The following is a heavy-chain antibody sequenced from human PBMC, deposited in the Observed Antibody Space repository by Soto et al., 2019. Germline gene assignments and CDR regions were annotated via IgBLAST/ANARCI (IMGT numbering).Heavy chain of an antibody. D-gene: IGHD3-10*01. Sequence: SETLSLTCIVSGGSTNSYWWSWIRQPAGKGLEWIGRVYSSGTTDYNPSLNSRATMSVETSKNQFSLKLSSVTAADTAVYYCARDIGSFAYGEGYWGQGIQVTVSS. CDR3: ARDIGSFAYGEGY. CDR1: GGSTNSYW. V-gene: IGHV4-4*07. CDR2: VYSSGTT. J-gene: IGHJ4*02.